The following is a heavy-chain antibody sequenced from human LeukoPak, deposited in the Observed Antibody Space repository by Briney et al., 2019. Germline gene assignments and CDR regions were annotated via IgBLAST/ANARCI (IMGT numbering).Heavy chain of an antibody. CDR2: ISYDGSNK. CDR1: GFTFSSYG. J-gene: IGHJ6*02. Sequence: GGSLRLSCAASGFTFSSYGMHWVRQAPGKGLEWVAVISYDGSNKYYADSVKGRFTISRDNSKNTLYLQMNSLRAEDTAVYYCARSYGAFEGDTYYYYGMDVWGQGTTVTVSS. CDR3: ARSYGAFEGDTYYYYGMDV. V-gene: IGHV3-30*03. D-gene: IGHD2-21*02.